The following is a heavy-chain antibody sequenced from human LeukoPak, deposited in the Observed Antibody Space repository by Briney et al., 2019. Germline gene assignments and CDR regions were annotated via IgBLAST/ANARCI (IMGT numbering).Heavy chain of an antibody. CDR3: ATLTYSGSSNNWFDP. CDR2: IIPIFGTA. D-gene: IGHD1-26*01. CDR1: GGTFSSYA. J-gene: IGHJ5*02. V-gene: IGHV1-69*13. Sequence: GASVKVSCKASGGTFSSYAISWVRQAPGQGLEWMGGIIPIFGTANYAQKFQGRVTITADESTSTAYMELSSLRSEDTAVYYCATLTYSGSSNNWFDPWGQGTLVTVSS.